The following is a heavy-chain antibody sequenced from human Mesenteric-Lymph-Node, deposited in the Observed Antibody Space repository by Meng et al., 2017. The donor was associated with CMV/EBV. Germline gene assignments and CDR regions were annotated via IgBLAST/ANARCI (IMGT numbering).Heavy chain of an antibody. CDR3: ARVETSYYYYGMDV. Sequence: GESLKISYAASGFTFSSYSMNWVRQAPGKGLEWVSSISSSSSYIYYADSVKGRFTISRDNAKNSLYLQMNSLRAEDTAVYYCARVETSYYYYGMDVWGQGTTVTVSS. CDR2: ISSSSSYI. CDR1: GFTFSSYS. J-gene: IGHJ6*02. V-gene: IGHV3-21*01.